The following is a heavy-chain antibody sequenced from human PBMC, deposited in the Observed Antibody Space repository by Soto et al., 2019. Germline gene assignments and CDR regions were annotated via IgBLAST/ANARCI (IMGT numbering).Heavy chain of an antibody. CDR2: INPSGGST. CDR1: GYTFTSYY. D-gene: IGHD5-12*01. Sequence: GASVKVSCTASGYTFTSYYMRWVRQAPGQGLEWMGIINPSGGSTSYAQKFQGRVTMTRDTSTSTVYMELSSLRSEDTAVYYCARESGYSGYDKDPFQLDYWGQGTLVTVSS. V-gene: IGHV1-46*03. J-gene: IGHJ4*02. CDR3: ARESGYSGYDKDPFQLDY.